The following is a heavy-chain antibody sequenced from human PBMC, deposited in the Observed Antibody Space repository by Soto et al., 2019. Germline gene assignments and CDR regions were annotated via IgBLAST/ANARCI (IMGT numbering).Heavy chain of an antibody. CDR2: INPNSGGT. CDR1: GVTFSASY. CDR3: ARSLLDEYSSSWRSAYYGMDV. J-gene: IGHJ6*02. V-gene: IGHV1-2*02. D-gene: IGHD2-2*01. Sequence: ASVKVSCKASGVTFSASYIYWVRQAPGQGLEWIGWINPNSGGTNNAQKFQGRVTMTRDTSTSTVYMELSALISDDTAVYFCARSLLDEYSSSWRSAYYGMDVWGQGTTVTVSS.